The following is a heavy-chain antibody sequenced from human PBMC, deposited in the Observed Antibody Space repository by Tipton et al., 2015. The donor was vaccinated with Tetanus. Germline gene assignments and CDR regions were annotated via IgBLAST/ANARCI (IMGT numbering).Heavy chain of an antibody. J-gene: IGHJ4*02. CDR1: AASISSYY. V-gene: IGHV4-59*03. CDR3: ASIPAGSPFGRFDY. CDR2: ISYMGVT. Sequence: TLSLTCTVSAASISSYYWTWIRQPPGKGLEWIGYISYMGVTKYSPSLKSRVTISLDTSKNQFSLRLTAVTTADTAIYHCASIPAGSPFGRFDYWGLGTLVTVSS. D-gene: IGHD2-21*01.